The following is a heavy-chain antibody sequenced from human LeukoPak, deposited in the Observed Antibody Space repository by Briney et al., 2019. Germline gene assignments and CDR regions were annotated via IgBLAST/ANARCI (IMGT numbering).Heavy chain of an antibody. CDR1: GLTFSGSS. V-gene: IGHV3-73*01. CDR2: IRSKANSYAT. CDR3: TRQDYGGHYYYGMDV. J-gene: IGHJ6*04. Sequence: PGGSLKLSCAASGLTFSGSSMHWVRQASGKGLECVGRIRSKANSYATAYAASVKGRFTISRDDSKNTAYLQMNGLKTEDTAVYYCTRQDYGGHYYYGMDVWGKGTTVTVSS. D-gene: IGHD4-23*01.